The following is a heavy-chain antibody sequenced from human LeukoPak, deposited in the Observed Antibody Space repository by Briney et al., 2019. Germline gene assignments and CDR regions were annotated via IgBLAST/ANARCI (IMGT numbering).Heavy chain of an antibody. Sequence: ASVKVSCKASGYTFTGYYMHWVRQAPGQGLEWMGRINPNSGGTIYAQKFQGRVTMTRDTSISTAYMELSRLRSDDTAVYYCASSMVRGVYFDYWGQGTLVTVSS. CDR2: INPNSGGT. CDR1: GYTFTGYY. J-gene: IGHJ4*02. CDR3: ASSMVRGVYFDY. V-gene: IGHV1-2*06. D-gene: IGHD3-10*01.